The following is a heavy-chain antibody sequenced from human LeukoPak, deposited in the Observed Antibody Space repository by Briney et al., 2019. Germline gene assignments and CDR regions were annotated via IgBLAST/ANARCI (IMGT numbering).Heavy chain of an antibody. CDR1: GYTFTGYY. Sequence: ASVKVSCKASGYTFTGYYMHWVRQAPGQGLEWMGWINPNSGGTNYAQNFQGRVTMTRDTSISIVYMEMNRLRSDDTAVYYCARVKERTKATIPDYFQHWGQGTLVTVSS. CDR2: INPNSGGT. J-gene: IGHJ1*01. V-gene: IGHV1-2*02. CDR3: ARVKERTKATIPDYFQH. D-gene: IGHD4-17*01.